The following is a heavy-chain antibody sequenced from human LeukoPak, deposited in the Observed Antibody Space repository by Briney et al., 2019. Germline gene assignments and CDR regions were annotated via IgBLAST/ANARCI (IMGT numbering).Heavy chain of an antibody. CDR3: ATRGGYYYYYMDV. CDR2: IKQDGSEK. V-gene: IGHV3-7*01. D-gene: IGHD3-10*01. CDR1: GFSLSNYN. Sequence: GGSLRLSCAASGFSLSNYNMNWVRQAPGKGLEWVANIKQDGSEKYYVDSVKGRFTISRDNAKNSLYLQMNSLRAEDTAVYYCATRGGYYYYYMDVWGKGTTVTVSS. J-gene: IGHJ6*03.